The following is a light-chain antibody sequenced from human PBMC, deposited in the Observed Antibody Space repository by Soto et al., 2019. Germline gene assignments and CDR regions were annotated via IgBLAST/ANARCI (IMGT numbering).Light chain of an antibody. CDR2: EVT. J-gene: IGLJ3*02. CDR3: SSHAGIINVV. CDR1: SSDVGGYNS. V-gene: IGLV2-8*01. Sequence: QSVLTQPPSASGSPGQSVTISCTGTSSDVGGYNSVSWYQQHPGKAPKLIIYEVTKRPSGVPDRFSGSKSGNTASLTVSGLLAEDEADYYCSSHAGIINVVFGGGTQLTVL.